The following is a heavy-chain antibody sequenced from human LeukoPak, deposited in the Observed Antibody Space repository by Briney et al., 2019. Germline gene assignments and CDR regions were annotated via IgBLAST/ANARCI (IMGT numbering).Heavy chain of an antibody. V-gene: IGHV4-30-4*01. CDR1: GGSISSGDYY. Sequence: SETLSLTCTVSGGSISSGDYYWSWIRQPPGKGLEWIGYIYYSGSTYYNPSLKSRVTISVDTSKNQFSLKLSSVTAADTAVYYCARSTVTRRLGLSWGQGILVTVSS. CDR3: ARSTVTRRLGLS. J-gene: IGHJ5*02. D-gene: IGHD4-17*01. CDR2: IYYSGST.